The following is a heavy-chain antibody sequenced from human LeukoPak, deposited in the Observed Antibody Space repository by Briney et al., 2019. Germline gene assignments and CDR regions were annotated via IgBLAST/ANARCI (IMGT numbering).Heavy chain of an antibody. CDR3: ARVWSDTLGLYHFDY. Sequence: GGSLRLSCAASGFTVSSNYMSWVRQAPGKGLEWVSIIYSGGSKYYADSVKGRFTIPRDSLKNTLYLQMNSLRAEDTAVYYCARVWSDTLGLYHFDYWGQGTLVTISS. V-gene: IGHV3-53*01. CDR1: GFTVSSNY. CDR2: IYSGGSK. D-gene: IGHD2-21*01. J-gene: IGHJ4*02.